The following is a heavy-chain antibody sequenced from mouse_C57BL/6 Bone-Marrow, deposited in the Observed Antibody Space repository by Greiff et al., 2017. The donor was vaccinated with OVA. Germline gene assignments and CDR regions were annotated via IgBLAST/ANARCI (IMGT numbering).Heavy chain of an antibody. J-gene: IGHJ2*01. CDR3: TAPHLYGSSYDY. D-gene: IGHD1-1*01. CDR2: IDPANGNT. CDR1: GFNFKNTY. Sequence: VQLQQSVAELVRPGASVKLSCTASGFNFKNTYMHWVKQRPEQGLEWIGRIDPANGNTKYAPKFQGKATITADTSSNTAYLQLSSLTSEDTAIYYCTAPHLYGSSYDYWGQGTTLTVSS. V-gene: IGHV14-3*01.